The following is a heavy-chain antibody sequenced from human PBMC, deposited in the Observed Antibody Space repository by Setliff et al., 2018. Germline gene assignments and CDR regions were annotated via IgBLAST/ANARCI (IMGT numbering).Heavy chain of an antibody. J-gene: IGHJ4*02. CDR1: GYTFRNYA. D-gene: IGHD5-18*01. CDR2: ISVYNGDT. V-gene: IGHV1-18*01. CDR3: ARAPSVELVTIRTNSWFTY. Sequence: ASVKVSCKASGYTFRNYAFAWVRQAPGQGLEWVGWISVYNGDTNYAQKFQGRVTLTTDTSTSTAYMEMRSLTSDDSAFYYCARAPSVELVTIRTNSWFTYWGQGTLVTVSS.